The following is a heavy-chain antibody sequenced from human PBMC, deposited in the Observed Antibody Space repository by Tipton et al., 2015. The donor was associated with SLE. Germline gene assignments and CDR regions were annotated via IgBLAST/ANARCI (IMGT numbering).Heavy chain of an antibody. Sequence: SLRLSCAGSGFTFSSYTMDLVRQAPGKGLEWVSSISGSRSLGSSTYIYYADSVKGRFTISRDNAKNSLYLQMSSLRVSDTAVYYCARREWELIQLNYFDNWGQGTLVTVSS. CDR2: ISGSRSLGSSTYI. CDR1: GFTFSSYT. V-gene: IGHV3-21*03. J-gene: IGHJ4*01. CDR3: ARREWELIQLNYFDN. D-gene: IGHD1-26*01.